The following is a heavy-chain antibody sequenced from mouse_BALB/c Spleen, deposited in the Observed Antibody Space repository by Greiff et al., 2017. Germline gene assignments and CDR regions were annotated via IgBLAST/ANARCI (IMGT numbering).Heavy chain of an antibody. CDR2: IDPANGNT. J-gene: IGHJ4*01. CDR1: GFNIKDTY. V-gene: IGHV14-3*02. CDR3: ARGTHYYAMDY. Sequence: VQLQQSGAELVKPGASVKLSCTASGFNIKDTYMHWVKQRPEQGLEWIGRIDPANGNTKYDPKFQGKATITADTSSNTAYLQHSSLTSEDTAVYYCARGTHYYAMDYWGQGTSVTVSS. D-gene: IGHD2-14*01.